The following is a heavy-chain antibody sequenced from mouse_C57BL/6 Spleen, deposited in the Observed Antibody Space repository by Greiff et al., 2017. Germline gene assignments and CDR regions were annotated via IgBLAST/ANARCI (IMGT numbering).Heavy chain of an antibody. CDR2: ISSGSSTL. CDR3: ARPGSGYVGFAY. J-gene: IGHJ3*01. V-gene: IGHV5-17*01. Sequence: EVHLVESGGGLVKPGGSLKLSCAASGFTFSDYGMHWVRQAPEKGLEWVAYISSGSSTLYYADTVKGRFTISRDNAKNTLFLQMTSLRSEDTAMYYCARPGSGYVGFAYWGKGTLVTVSA. D-gene: IGHD3-2*02. CDR1: GFTFSDYG.